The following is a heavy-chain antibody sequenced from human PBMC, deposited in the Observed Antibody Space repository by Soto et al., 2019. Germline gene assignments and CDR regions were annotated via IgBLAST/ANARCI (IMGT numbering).Heavy chain of an antibody. V-gene: IGHV4-39*01. D-gene: IGHD1-1*01. CDR2: TYYTGST. CDR3: ARVRVAETKAFDS. CDR1: GGSISSKSHF. J-gene: IGHJ4*02. Sequence: SETLSLTCNVSGGSISSKSHFWGWIRQPPGKGLEWLGITYYTGSTHYNPSLKSRLSISGDMSRNQFSLRLTSMTAADTAVYFCARVRVAETKAFDSWGQGTLVTVSS.